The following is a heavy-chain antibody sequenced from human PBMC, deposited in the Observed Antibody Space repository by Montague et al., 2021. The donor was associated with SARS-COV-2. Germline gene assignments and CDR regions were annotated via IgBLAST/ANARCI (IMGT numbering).Heavy chain of an antibody. J-gene: IGHJ3*02. CDR2: IYDSGST. CDR1: GGSISSSNYY. CDR3: ARRGRKLLPVATTIGGFDI. V-gene: IGHV4-39*02. D-gene: IGHD5-12*01. Sequence: SETLSLTCTVSGGSISSSNYYWDWIRQPPGKGLEWIGSIYDSGSTYYXPSLKSRVTISVDTSKNHFSLKLSSETAADTAVYYCARRGRKLLPVATTIGGFDIWGQGTMVTVSS.